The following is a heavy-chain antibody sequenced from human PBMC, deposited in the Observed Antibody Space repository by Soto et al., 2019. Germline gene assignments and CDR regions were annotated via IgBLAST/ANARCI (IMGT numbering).Heavy chain of an antibody. Sequence: ESLCRTSPVYGVSVSIGSYYWSWIRQPPGKGLEWIGYIYYSGSTNYNPSLKSRVTISVDTSKNQFSLKLSSVTDADTAVYYCVREFDYWGQGTLVTVYS. CDR2: IYYSGST. CDR3: VREFDY. V-gene: IGHV4-61*01. CDR1: GVSVSIGSYY. J-gene: IGHJ4*02.